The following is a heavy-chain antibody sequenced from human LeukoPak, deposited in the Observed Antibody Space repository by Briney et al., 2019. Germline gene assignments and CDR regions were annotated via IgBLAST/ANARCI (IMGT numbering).Heavy chain of an antibody. CDR1: GYSFTTYW. D-gene: IGHD2-2*01. V-gene: IGHV5-51*01. CDR3: ARRLPAPEAFDI. CDR2: IYPGDSDT. Sequence: GESLKISCKGSGYSFTTYWIGWVRQMPGKGLEWMGIIYPGDSDTRYSPSFQGQVTISADESISTAYLQWSSLKASDAAIYYCARRLPAPEAFDIWGQGTMVTVSS. J-gene: IGHJ3*02.